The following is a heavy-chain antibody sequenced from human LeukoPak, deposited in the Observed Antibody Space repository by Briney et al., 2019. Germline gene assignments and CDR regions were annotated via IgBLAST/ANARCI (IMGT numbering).Heavy chain of an antibody. CDR1: GFTFSSYG. Sequence: GGSLRLSCAASGFTFSSYGMHWVRQAPGKGLEWVSAISGSGGSTYYADSVKGRFTISRDNSRNTLYLQMNSLRAEDTAVYYCAKVPERYYYDSSGYYQYYFDYWGQGTLVTVSS. CDR2: ISGSGGST. V-gene: IGHV3-23*01. J-gene: IGHJ4*02. D-gene: IGHD3-22*01. CDR3: AKVPERYYYDSSGYYQYYFDY.